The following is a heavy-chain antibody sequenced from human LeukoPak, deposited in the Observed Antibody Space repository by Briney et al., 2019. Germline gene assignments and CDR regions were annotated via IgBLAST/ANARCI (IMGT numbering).Heavy chain of an antibody. CDR2: ISDSGGST. V-gene: IGHV3-23*01. CDR1: GFTFSSYA. CDR3: AKANSITIFGVISPVDY. Sequence: GGTLRLSCAASGFTFSSYAMSWVRQAPGKGLEWVSTISDSGGSTYYADSVKGRFTISRDNSKNTLYLQMNSLRAEDTAVYYCAKANSITIFGVISPVDYWGQGTLVTVSS. D-gene: IGHD3-3*01. J-gene: IGHJ4*02.